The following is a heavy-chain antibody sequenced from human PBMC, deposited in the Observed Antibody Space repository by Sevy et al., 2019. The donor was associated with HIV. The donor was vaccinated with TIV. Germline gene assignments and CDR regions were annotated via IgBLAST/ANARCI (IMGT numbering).Heavy chain of an antibody. D-gene: IGHD3-22*01. Sequence: GGSLRLSCAASGFTFSTYAMYWVRQAPGKGLEYVSAISGGGGSTYYGTSVKGRFTVSRDNAKNTLYLQMGSLRAEDMAEYFCARKYHDTSGYPRYSMDVWGQGTTVTVSS. CDR3: ARKYHDTSGYPRYSMDV. V-gene: IGHV3-64*01. CDR2: ISGGGGST. CDR1: GFTFSTYA. J-gene: IGHJ6*02.